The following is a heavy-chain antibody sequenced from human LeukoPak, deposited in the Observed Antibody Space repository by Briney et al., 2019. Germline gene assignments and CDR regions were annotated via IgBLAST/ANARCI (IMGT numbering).Heavy chain of an antibody. CDR2: ISYDGSNK. CDR1: GFTFNYYA. Sequence: PGGSLRLSCAASGFTFNYYAMSWVRQAPGKGLEWVAVISYDGSNKYYADSVKGRFTISRDNSKNTLYLQMNSLRAEDTAVYYCASDIVVEVHGGYFQHWGQGTLVTVSP. V-gene: IGHV3-30-3*01. CDR3: ASDIVVEVHGGYFQH. D-gene: IGHD2-2*01. J-gene: IGHJ1*01.